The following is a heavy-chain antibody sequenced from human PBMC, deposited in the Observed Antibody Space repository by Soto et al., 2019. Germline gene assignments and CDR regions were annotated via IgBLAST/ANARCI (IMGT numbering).Heavy chain of an antibody. CDR3: AKVSLSGIAAAGATVGY. V-gene: IGHV3-23*01. CDR2: ISGSGGST. J-gene: IGHJ4*02. D-gene: IGHD6-13*01. Sequence: PGGSLRLSCAASGFTFSSYAMSWVRQAPGKGLEWVSAISGSGGSTYYADSVKGRFTISRDNSKNTLYLQMNSLRAEDTAVYYCAKVSLSGIAAAGATVGYWGRGTLVTVSS. CDR1: GFTFSSYA.